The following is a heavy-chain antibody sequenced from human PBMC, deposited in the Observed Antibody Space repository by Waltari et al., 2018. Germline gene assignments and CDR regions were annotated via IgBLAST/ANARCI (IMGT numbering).Heavy chain of an antibody. J-gene: IGHJ3*01. V-gene: IGHV3-53*02. CDR1: GFTVSDTY. CDR2: IYSGGNT. Sequence: DVQLVETGGGLIQPGGSLRLSCSVSGFTVSDTYMTWVRQAPAKGLEWVSVIYSGGNTYYAASVTGRFTISRDNINNILFLQMNNQRAEDTATYYCARIIRDGPSGFYGIAAFDLWGQGTMVTVSS. D-gene: IGHD3-22*01. CDR3: ARIIRDGPSGFYGIAAFDL.